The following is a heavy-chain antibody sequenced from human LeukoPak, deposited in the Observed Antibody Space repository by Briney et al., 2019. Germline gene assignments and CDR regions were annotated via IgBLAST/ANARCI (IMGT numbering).Heavy chain of an antibody. V-gene: IGHV3-72*01. Sequence: GGSLRLSCAASGFTFSDHYMDWVRQAPGKGLEWVGRIRHKADGYTTEYAASVKGRFTISRDDSKNSLFLQLNSLKTEDTAVYYCARGPRETGNSWPYFDYWGEGTLVTVSS. D-gene: IGHD6-13*01. J-gene: IGHJ4*02. CDR2: IRHKADGYTT. CDR3: ARGPRETGNSWPYFDY. CDR1: GFTFSDHY.